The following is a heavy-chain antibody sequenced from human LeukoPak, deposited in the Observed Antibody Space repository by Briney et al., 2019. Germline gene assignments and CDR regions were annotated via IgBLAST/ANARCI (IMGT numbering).Heavy chain of an antibody. Sequence: GGSLRLSCAASAFTFSNYWMSWVRQAPGKGLEWVANIKEDGSEINYVDSVKGRFTISRDNAKNSLYLQMNSLRVEDTAVYYCVREEGYWGQGTLVTVSS. CDR3: VREEGY. CDR2: IKEDGSEI. CDR1: AFTFSNYW. J-gene: IGHJ4*02. V-gene: IGHV3-7*01.